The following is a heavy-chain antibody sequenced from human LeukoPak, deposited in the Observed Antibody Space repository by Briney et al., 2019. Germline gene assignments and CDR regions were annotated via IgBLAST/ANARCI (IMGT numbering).Heavy chain of an antibody. Sequence: GGSLRLSCGASGFSFSNFWMSWIRQAPGKGLERVANMNPDGSATYYLDSVKGRSTISRDNAKTSAYLQMNSLRPDDTAVYYCARTLVEVPGHSDLFDFWGQGTLVTVSS. V-gene: IGHV3-7*01. D-gene: IGHD2-2*01. CDR2: MNPDGSAT. CDR1: GFSFSNFW. J-gene: IGHJ4*02. CDR3: ARTLVEVPGHSDLFDF.